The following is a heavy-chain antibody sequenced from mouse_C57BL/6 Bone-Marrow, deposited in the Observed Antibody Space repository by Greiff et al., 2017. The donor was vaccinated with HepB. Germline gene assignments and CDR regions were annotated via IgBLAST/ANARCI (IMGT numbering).Heavy chain of an antibody. V-gene: IGHV5-9-1*02. CDR2: ISSGGDYI. D-gene: IGHD1-1*02. CDR1: GFTFSSYA. CDR3: TRDCGYWYFDV. J-gene: IGHJ1*03. Sequence: EVQVVESGEGLVKPGGSLKLSCAASGFTFSSYAMSWVRQTPEKRLEWVAYISSGGDYIYYADTVKGRFTISRDNARNTLYLQMSSLKSEDTAMYYCTRDCGYWYFDVWGTGTTVTVAS.